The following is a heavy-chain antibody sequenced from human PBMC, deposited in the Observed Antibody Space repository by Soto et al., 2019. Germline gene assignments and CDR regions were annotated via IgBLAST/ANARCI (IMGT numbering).Heavy chain of an antibody. D-gene: IGHD3-3*01. CDR3: ARVGPGYFDLCTGQNWLHP. J-gene: IGHJ5*02. V-gene: IGHV4-31*03. Sequence: SETLSHTCTVSGGSISRGGYYWSWIRQHPGKGLEWIGYIYYSGSTYYNPSLKSRVTISVDTSKNQFSLKLSSVTAADTAVYYGARVGPGYFDLCTGQNWLHPSGQGTRVSV. CDR1: GGSISRGGYY. CDR2: IYYSGST.